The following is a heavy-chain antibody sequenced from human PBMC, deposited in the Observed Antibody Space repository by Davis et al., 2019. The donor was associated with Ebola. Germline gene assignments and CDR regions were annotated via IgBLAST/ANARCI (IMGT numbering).Heavy chain of an antibody. CDR1: GYTFTDYA. Sequence: AASVKVSCKASGYTFTDYAMNWVRQAPGQGLEWMGWITTNSGNPTYAPGFTGRFVFSLDTSVSTAYLQISSLESDDTAVYYCARTGSVYNSGDDAFDIWGQGTMVTVSS. V-gene: IGHV7-4-1*02. D-gene: IGHD6-19*01. CDR3: ARTGSVYNSGDDAFDI. J-gene: IGHJ3*02. CDR2: ITTNSGNP.